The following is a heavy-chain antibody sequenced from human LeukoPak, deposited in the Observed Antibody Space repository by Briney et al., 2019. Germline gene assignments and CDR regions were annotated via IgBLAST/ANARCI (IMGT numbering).Heavy chain of an antibody. D-gene: IGHD3-16*01. V-gene: IGHV3-7*01. Sequence: PGGSLRLSCAAPGFTFSNTWMAWVRQAPGKGLEWVANINQDGGTRQYADSVRGRFTISRDNAKNSLYLEMNSLRAEDTGLYHCARDMKGNLDYWGQGTLVTVSS. J-gene: IGHJ4*02. CDR2: INQDGGTR. CDR1: GFTFSNTW. CDR3: ARDMKGNLDY.